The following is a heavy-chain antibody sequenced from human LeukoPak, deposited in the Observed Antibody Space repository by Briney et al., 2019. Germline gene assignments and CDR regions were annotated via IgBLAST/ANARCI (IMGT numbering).Heavy chain of an antibody. CDR1: GFSFSSYW. V-gene: IGHV3-7*01. J-gene: IGHJ4*02. CDR2: IKYDGTEK. Sequence: GGYLRLSCTASGFSFSSYWMSWVRQAPGKGLEWVAHIKYDGTEKYYVDSVKGRFTISRDNPKNSLYLQMNTLRAEDTAVYYCVGDPGDYWGQGTLVTVSS. CDR3: VGDPGDY.